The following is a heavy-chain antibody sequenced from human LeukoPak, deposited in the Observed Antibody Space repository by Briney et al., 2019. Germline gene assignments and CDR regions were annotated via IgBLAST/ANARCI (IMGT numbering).Heavy chain of an antibody. CDR2: ISSSGST. D-gene: IGHD4-11*01. CDR3: ARADYNSPFDY. CDR1: GDSISSGDYY. Sequence: SETLSLTCTVSGDSISSGDYYWSWIRQPAGKGLEWIGRISSSGSTNYNPSLKSRVTISVDTSKNQFSLKLSSVTAADTAVYYCARADYNSPFDYWGQGTLVTVSS. J-gene: IGHJ4*02. V-gene: IGHV4-61*02.